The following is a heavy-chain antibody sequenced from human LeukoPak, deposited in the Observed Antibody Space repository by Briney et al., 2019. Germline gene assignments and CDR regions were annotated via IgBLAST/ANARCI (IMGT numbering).Heavy chain of an antibody. CDR2: IYSDGNT. J-gene: IGHJ5*02. D-gene: IGHD6-19*01. CDR3: AGDTHSSSWYDH. CDR1: GFTVSSIY. V-gene: IGHV3-53*01. Sequence: PGRSLRLSCAVSGFTVSSIYMTWVRQAPGKGLEWVSSIYSDGNTYYADSVKGRFTLSRDSSRNTLYLQMNDRRVEDTAVYYCAGDTHSSSWYDHWGQGTLVTVSS.